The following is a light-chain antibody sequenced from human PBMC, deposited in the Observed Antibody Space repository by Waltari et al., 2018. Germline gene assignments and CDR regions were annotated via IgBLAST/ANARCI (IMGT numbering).Light chain of an antibody. CDR2: WAS. J-gene: IGKJ4*01. Sequence: DIVMTQSPDSLAVSLGERATINGKSSPRVSYTASNKNYLAWYQQKPGQPPKLIIYWASNRESGVPDRFSGSGSGTDFTLTISRLQAEDVAVYYCQQYYTTPLTCGGGTKVEI. CDR1: PRVSYTASNKNY. CDR3: QQYYTTPLT. V-gene: IGKV4-1*01.